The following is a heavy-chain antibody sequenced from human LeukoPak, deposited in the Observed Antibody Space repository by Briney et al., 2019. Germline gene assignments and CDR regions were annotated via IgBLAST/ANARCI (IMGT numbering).Heavy chain of an antibody. CDR1: GGTFSSYA. Sequence: ASVKVSCKASGGTFSSYAISWVRQAPGQGLEWMGGIIPIFGTANYAQKFQGRVTITTDESTSTAYMELSSLRSVDTAVYYCAREGRRYCSGGSCYIFDYWGQGTLVTVSS. CDR3: AREGRRYCSGGSCYIFDY. D-gene: IGHD2-15*01. J-gene: IGHJ4*02. CDR2: IIPIFGTA. V-gene: IGHV1-69*05.